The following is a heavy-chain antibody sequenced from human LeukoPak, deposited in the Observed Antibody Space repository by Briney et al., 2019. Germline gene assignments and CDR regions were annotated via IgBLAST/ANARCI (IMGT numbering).Heavy chain of an antibody. D-gene: IGHD2-2*01. CDR3: ARDRGSSTSSGYYYYYGMDV. J-gene: IGHJ6*04. Sequence: PGRSLRLSCAASGFTFSSYAMHWVRQAPGKGLEWVAVISYDGSNKYYADSVKGRFTISRDNSKNTLYLRMNSLRAEDTAVYYCARDRGSSTSSGYYYYYGMDVWGKGTTVTVSS. V-gene: IGHV3-30*04. CDR1: GFTFSSYA. CDR2: ISYDGSNK.